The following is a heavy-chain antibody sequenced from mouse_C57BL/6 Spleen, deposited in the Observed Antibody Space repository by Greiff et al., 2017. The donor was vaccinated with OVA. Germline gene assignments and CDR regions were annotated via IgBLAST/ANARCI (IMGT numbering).Heavy chain of an antibody. J-gene: IGHJ3*01. CDR3: AREGGYYGSPFAY. CDR2: IDPSDSET. CDR1: GYTFTSYW. Sequence: QVQLQQPGAELVRPGSSVKLSCKASGYTFTSYWMHWVKQRPIQGLEWIGNIDPSDSETHYNQKFKDKATLTVDKSSSTAYLQLSSLTSEDSAVYYGAREGGYYGSPFAYWGQGTLVTVSA. V-gene: IGHV1-52*01. D-gene: IGHD1-1*01.